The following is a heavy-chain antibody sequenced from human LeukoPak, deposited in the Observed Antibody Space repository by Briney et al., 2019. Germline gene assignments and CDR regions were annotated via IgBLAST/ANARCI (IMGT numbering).Heavy chain of an antibody. CDR1: GFTFGTYA. D-gene: IGHD1-26*01. J-gene: IGHJ4*02. CDR2: ISWDSGNT. Sequence: GGSLRLSCAASGFTFGTYAMHWVRQAPGKGLEWVSGISWDSGNTHYADSVKGRFTISRDNAKNSLYLQMNSLRAEDTAVYYCARLGGSDYWGQGTLVTVSS. CDR3: ARLGGSDY. V-gene: IGHV3-9*01.